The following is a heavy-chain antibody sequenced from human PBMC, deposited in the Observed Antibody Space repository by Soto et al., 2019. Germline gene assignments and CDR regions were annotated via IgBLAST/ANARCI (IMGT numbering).Heavy chain of an antibody. CDR3: AKRIRAAYCGGDCYSRALDY. J-gene: IGHJ4*02. CDR1: GFTFSSYA. Sequence: PGGSLRLSCAASGFTFSSYAISWVRQAPGKGLEWVSAISGSGGSTYYADSVKGRFTISRDNSKNTLYPQMNSLRAEDTAVYYCAKRIRAAYCGGDCYSRALDYWGQGTLVTVSS. V-gene: IGHV3-23*01. CDR2: ISGSGGST. D-gene: IGHD2-21*01.